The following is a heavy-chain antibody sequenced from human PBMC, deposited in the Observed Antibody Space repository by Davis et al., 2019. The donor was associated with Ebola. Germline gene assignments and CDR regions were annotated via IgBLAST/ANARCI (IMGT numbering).Heavy chain of an antibody. CDR2: IKSKTDGGTT. V-gene: IGHV3-15*01. D-gene: IGHD3-22*01. J-gene: IGHJ6*02. Sequence: GGSLRLSCAASGFTFSNAWMSWVRQAPGKGLEWVGRIKSKTDGGTTDYAAPVKGRFTISRDDSKNTLYLQMNSLKTEDTAVYYCARHRTMIVLDGMDVWGQGTTVTVSS. CDR3: ARHRTMIVLDGMDV. CDR1: GFTFSNAW.